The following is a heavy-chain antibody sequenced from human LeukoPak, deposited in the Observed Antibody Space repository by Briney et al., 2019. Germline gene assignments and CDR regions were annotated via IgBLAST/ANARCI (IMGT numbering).Heavy chain of an antibody. Sequence: ASVKVSRKASGYTFTGYYMHWVRQAPGQGLEWMGRINPNSGGTNYAQKFQGRVTMTRDTSISTAYMELSRLRSDDTAVYYCARDPGLVVVPAANNWFDPWGQGTLVTVSS. CDR1: GYTFTGYY. J-gene: IGHJ5*02. V-gene: IGHV1-2*06. CDR2: INPNSGGT. D-gene: IGHD2-2*01. CDR3: ARDPGLVVVPAANNWFDP.